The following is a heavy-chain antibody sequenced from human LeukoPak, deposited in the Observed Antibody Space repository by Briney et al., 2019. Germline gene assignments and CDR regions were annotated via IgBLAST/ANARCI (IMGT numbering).Heavy chain of an antibody. Sequence: GGSLRLSCAASGLTVSSNYMTWVRQAPGKGLQWVSIIRSDGGTDYSESVMGRFTISRDSSNKTALLLMNSMRVADTAVDYYAGESNRRRKYYGLNVWGLGTTVTVSS. CDR2: IRSDGGT. V-gene: IGHV3-66*01. CDR3: AGESNRRRKYYGLNV. CDR1: GLTVSSNY. J-gene: IGHJ6*02.